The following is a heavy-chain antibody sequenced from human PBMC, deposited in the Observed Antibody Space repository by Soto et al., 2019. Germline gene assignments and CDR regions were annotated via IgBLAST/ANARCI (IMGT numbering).Heavy chain of an antibody. V-gene: IGHV1-69*13. CDR2: IIPIFGTA. D-gene: IGHD4-17*01. J-gene: IGHJ4*02. Sequence: SVKVSCKASGGTFSSYAISWVRQAPGQGLEWMGGIIPIFGTANYAQKFQGRVTITADESTSTAYMELSSLRSEDTAVYYCARDSTTVVTPWYFDYWGEGTLVTVSS. CDR1: GGTFSSYA. CDR3: ARDSTTVVTPWYFDY.